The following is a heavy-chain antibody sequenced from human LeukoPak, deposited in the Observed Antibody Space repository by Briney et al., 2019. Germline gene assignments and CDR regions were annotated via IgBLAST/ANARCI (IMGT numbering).Heavy chain of an antibody. CDR3: ARLPSGYYSDY. V-gene: IGHV3-53*01. Sequence: AGGSLRLSCAASGFTVSSNYMSWVRQAPGKGLEWVSVIYNGGSTYYADSVKGRFTISRDNSKNTLYLQMNSLRAEDTAVYYCARLPSGYYSDYWGQGTLVTVSS. CDR1: GFTVSSNY. J-gene: IGHJ4*02. CDR2: IYNGGST.